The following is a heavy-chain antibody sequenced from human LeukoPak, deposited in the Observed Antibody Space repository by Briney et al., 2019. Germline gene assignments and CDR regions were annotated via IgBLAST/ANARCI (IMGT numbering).Heavy chain of an antibody. Sequence: SETLSLTGTVSGGSSSSYYWSWIRQPPGKGLEWIGYIYYSGSTNYNPSLKSRVTISVDTSKNQFSLKLSSVTAADTAVYYCASPGGYYWGQGTLVTVSS. D-gene: IGHD3-10*01. CDR1: GGSSSSYY. CDR3: ASPGGYY. V-gene: IGHV4-59*12. J-gene: IGHJ4*02. CDR2: IYYSGST.